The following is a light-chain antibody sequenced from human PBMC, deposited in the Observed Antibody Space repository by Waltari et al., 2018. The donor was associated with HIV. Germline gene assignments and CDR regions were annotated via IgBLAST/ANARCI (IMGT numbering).Light chain of an antibody. CDR2: SND. CDR1: NSNVGKNF. J-gene: IGLJ3*02. CDR3: ASWDDKLSHWV. Sequence: QSVLTQPPSASKSPGQRVLISCSGTNSNVGKNFVYWFQQVPGGAPKLVIYSNDRRPSGVPDRFSGAKSGSSATLAISGLQSDDEADYICASWDDKLSHWVFGGGTKLTV. V-gene: IGLV1-47*02.